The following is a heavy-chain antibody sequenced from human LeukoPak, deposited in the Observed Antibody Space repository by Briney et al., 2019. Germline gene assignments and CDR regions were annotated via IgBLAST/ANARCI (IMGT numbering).Heavy chain of an antibody. J-gene: IGHJ4*02. CDR3: ARIPYGSGSYDY. CDR1: GFSLRTRGMC. Sequence: RESGPALVKPPQTLTLTCTFSGFSLRTRGMCVSWIRQPPGKALEWLGLIDWDDDKYYSTSLKTRLTISKDTSKNQVVLTMTNMDPVDTATYYCARIPYGSGSYDYWGQGTLVTVSS. D-gene: IGHD3-10*01. V-gene: IGHV2-70*01. CDR2: IDWDDDK.